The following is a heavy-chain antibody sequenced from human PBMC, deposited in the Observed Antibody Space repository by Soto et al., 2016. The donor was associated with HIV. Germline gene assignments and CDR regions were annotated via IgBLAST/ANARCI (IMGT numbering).Heavy chain of an antibody. CDR1: GFNFSSYW. CDR2: INSDGSNP. V-gene: IGHV3-74*01. CDR3: ARDRSFWSGSLYY. D-gene: IGHD3-3*01. Sequence: EVQLVESGGGLVQPWGSLRLSCAASGFNFSSYWMHWVRQAPGKGLMWVSRINSDGSNPRYADSVKGRFTISRDNAKNTLYLQMNSLRADDTAVYYCARDRSFWSGSLYYWGQGTLGHRLL. J-gene: IGHJ4*02.